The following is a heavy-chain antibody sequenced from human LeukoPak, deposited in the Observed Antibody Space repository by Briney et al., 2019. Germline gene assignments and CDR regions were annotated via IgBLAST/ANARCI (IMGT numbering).Heavy chain of an antibody. CDR1: GFTFSGSA. D-gene: IGHD3-10*01. Sequence: PGGSLRLSCAASGFTFSGSAMHWVRQASGKGLEWVGRIRSKANSYATAYAASVKGRFTISRDDSKNTAYLQMNSLKTEDTAVYYCAKGQDGLLWFGVDYWGQGTLVTVSS. CDR2: IRSKANSYAT. CDR3: AKGQDGLLWFGVDY. V-gene: IGHV3-73*01. J-gene: IGHJ4*02.